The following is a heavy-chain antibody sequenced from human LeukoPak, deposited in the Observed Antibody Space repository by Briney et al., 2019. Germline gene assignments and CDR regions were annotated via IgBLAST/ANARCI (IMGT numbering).Heavy chain of an antibody. D-gene: IGHD2-2*01. Sequence: ASVKVSCKVSGYTLSELSMHWGRQAPGKGLEWMGVFDPEYGETIYAQKFEGRVTMTEDTSTDTAYMELRSLRSEDTAVYYCATVGDIVVLPGAGSSEPYNWFDPWGQGTLVTVSS. CDR2: FDPEYGET. CDR3: ATVGDIVVLPGAGSSEPYNWFDP. J-gene: IGHJ5*02. V-gene: IGHV1-24*01. CDR1: GYTLSELS.